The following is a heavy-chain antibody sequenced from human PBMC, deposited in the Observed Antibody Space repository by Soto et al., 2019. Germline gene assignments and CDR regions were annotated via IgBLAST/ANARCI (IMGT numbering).Heavy chain of an antibody. CDR3: ASYWGSGNDAQGFHI. J-gene: IGHJ3*02. CDR2: ISNRGST. Sequence: SETLSLTCPVSGDSISSCDYFWSWIRQLPGKDLEWIGYISNRGSTYYNPSLRSRVIISIDTSKNQFSLRLSSVTAADTAVYYCASYWGSGNDAQGFHICGQGTVVTV. V-gene: IGHV4-31*03. D-gene: IGHD2-15*01. CDR1: GDSISSCDYF.